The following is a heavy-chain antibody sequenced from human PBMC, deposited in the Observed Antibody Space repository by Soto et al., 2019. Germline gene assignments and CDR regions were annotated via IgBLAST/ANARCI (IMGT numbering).Heavy chain of an antibody. J-gene: IGHJ4*02. CDR3: ARQEAVPGTPFDS. CDR1: GGSINGYY. V-gene: IGHV4-59*01. D-gene: IGHD6-19*01. CDR2: VYFSGST. Sequence: QERLQESGPGLVKPSETLSLTCSVSGGSINGYYWNWIRQPPGKGLEWLGNVYFSGSTHYNPSLEARLTISVDTSKKQISLKLRSVTAVDTAVYYCARQEAVPGTPFDSWGQGTLVSVSS.